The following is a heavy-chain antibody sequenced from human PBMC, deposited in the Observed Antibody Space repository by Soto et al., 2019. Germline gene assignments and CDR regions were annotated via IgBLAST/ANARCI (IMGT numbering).Heavy chain of an antibody. Sequence: EVQLVETGGGLIQPGGSLRLSCAASGFTVSSNYMSWVRQAPGKGLEWVSVIYSGGSTYYADSVKGRFTISRDNSKNTLYLQMNSLRGEDTAVYYCVRDFMTMAGINWGQGTLVTVSS. V-gene: IGHV3-53*02. D-gene: IGHD6-19*01. CDR2: IYSGGST. CDR3: VRDFMTMAGIN. J-gene: IGHJ4*02. CDR1: GFTVSSNY.